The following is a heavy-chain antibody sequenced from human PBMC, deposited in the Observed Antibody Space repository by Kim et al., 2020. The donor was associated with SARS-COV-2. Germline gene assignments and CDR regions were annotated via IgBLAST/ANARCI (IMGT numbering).Heavy chain of an antibody. V-gene: IGHV1-8*01. J-gene: IGHJ2*01. CDR2: MNPNSGNT. Sequence: ASVKVSCKASGYTFTSYDINWVRQATGQGLEWMGWMNPNSGNTGYAQKFQGRVTMTRNTSISTAYMELSSLRSEDTAVYYCARGGVVTIFGVVIIPSYWYFDLWGRSTLVTVSS. CDR3: ARGGVVTIFGVVIIPSYWYFDL. D-gene: IGHD3-3*01. CDR1: GYTFTSYD.